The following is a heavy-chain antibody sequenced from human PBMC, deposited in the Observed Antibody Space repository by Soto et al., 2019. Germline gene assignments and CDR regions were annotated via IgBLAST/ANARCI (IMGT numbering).Heavy chain of an antibody. D-gene: IGHD6-13*01. CDR1: GFTFSSYA. CDR3: ASHNRAQQLVFWFDP. V-gene: IGHV3-23*01. CDR2: ISGSGGST. Sequence: GGSLRLSCAASGFTFSSYAMSWVRQAPGKGLEWVSAISGSGGSTYYADSVKGRFTISRDNSKNTLYLQMNSLRAEDTAVYYCASHNRAQQLVFWFDPWGQGTLVTVSS. J-gene: IGHJ5*02.